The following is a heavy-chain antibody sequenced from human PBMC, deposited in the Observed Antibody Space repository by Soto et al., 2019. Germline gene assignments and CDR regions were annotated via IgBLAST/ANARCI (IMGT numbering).Heavy chain of an antibody. CDR1: GFTFSSYA. CDR3: ATTKENNYDILNGYDY. CDR2: ISGSGGST. Sequence: GGSLRLSCAASGFTFSSYAMSWVRQAPGKGLEWVSAISGSGGSTYYADSVKGRFTISRDSSKNTLYLQMNSLRAEGTAVYYCATTKENNYDILNGYDYWGQGTLVTVSS. J-gene: IGHJ4*02. V-gene: IGHV3-23*01. D-gene: IGHD3-9*01.